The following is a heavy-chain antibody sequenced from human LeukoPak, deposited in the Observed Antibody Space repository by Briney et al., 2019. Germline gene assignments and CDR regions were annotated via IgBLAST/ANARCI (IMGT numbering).Heavy chain of an antibody. CDR1: GFTFNTYW. J-gene: IGHJ4*02. V-gene: IGHV3-73*01. CDR2: IRSTANGYAT. D-gene: IGHD3-10*01. Sequence: PGGSLRLSCVASGFTFNTYWMSWVRQASGKGLEWVGRIRSTANGYATAYAASVKGRFTISRDDSKNTAYLQMDSLKTEDTAVYYCTGNYYGSGSYADFDYWGQGTLVTVSS. CDR3: TGNYYGSGSYADFDY.